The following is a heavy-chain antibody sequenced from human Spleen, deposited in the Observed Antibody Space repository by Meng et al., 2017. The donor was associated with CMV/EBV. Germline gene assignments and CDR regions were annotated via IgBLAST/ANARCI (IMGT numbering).Heavy chain of an antibody. CDR3: ARDSPGYYYDSSGYSPLDY. J-gene: IGHJ4*02. V-gene: IGHV3-21*01. CDR1: GATFSSYS. Sequence: EVQLVESGGGLVKPGGSLGLSCAAAGATFSSYSMNWVRQAPGKGLEWVSSISSSSSYIYYADSVKGRFTISRDNAKNSLYLQMNSLRAEDTAVYYCARDSPGYYYDSSGYSPLDYWGQGTLVTVAS. CDR2: ISSSSSYI. D-gene: IGHD3-22*01.